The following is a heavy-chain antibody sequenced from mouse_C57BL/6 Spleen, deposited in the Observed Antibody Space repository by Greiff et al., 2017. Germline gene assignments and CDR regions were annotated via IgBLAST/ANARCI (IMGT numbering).Heavy chain of an antibody. J-gene: IGHJ4*01. CDR2: IHPNSGST. CDR3: ARWGLDDGYYPHAMDY. CDR1: GYTFTSYW. Sequence: QVQLQQPGAELVKPGASVKLSCKASGYTFTSYWMHWVKQRPGQGLEWIGMIHPNSGSTNYNEKFKSKATLTVDKSSSTAYMQLSSLTSEDSAVYYCARWGLDDGYYPHAMDYGGQGTSVTVSS. D-gene: IGHD2-3*01. V-gene: IGHV1-64*01.